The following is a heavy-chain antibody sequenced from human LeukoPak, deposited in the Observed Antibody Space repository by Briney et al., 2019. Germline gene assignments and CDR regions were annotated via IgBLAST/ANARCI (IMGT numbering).Heavy chain of an antibody. CDR3: AREPPIAVAGPNAFDI. V-gene: IGHV6-1*01. D-gene: IGHD6-19*01. Sequence: SQTLSLTCAISGDSVSSNSAAWNWIRQSPSRGLEWLGRTYYRSKWYNDYAVSVKSRITINPDTSKNQFSLQLNSVTPEDTAVYYCAREPPIAVAGPNAFDIWGQGTMVTVSS. J-gene: IGHJ3*02. CDR1: GDSVSSNSAA. CDR2: TYYRSKWYN.